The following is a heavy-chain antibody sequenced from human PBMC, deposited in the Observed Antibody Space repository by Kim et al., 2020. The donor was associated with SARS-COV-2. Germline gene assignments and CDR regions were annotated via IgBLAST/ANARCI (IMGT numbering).Heavy chain of an antibody. Sequence: GGSLRLSCSASGFNFAGYDMCWVRQTPGQGLEWVSTISGAGNMAYAKSVKARFAITSNNTRQTLGLQITRPTVDDTAIYYCEPDQNWPFYWGRGTLVTVSS. D-gene: IGHD1-1*01. CDR1: GFNFAGYD. CDR2: ISGAGNM. CDR3: EPDQNWPFY. V-gene: IGHV3-23*01. J-gene: IGHJ4*02.